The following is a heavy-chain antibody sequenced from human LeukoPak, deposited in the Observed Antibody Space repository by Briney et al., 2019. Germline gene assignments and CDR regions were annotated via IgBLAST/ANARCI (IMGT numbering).Heavy chain of an antibody. CDR3: AKATPTVTYAFDI. D-gene: IGHD4-17*01. Sequence: GGSLRLSCAASGFTFRSYAMNWVRQAPGKGLEWVSLITGSGDSTYYADSVKGRFTISRDNSNNTLYLQMNSLRTEDTALYYCAKATPTVTYAFDIWGQGTMVTVSS. J-gene: IGHJ3*02. CDR1: GFTFRSYA. CDR2: ITGSGDST. V-gene: IGHV3-23*01.